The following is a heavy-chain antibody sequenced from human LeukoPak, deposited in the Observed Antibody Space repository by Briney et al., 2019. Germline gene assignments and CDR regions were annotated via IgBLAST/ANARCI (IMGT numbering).Heavy chain of an antibody. D-gene: IGHD7-27*01. CDR1: GFTFSSYD. CDR2: IGTAGDT. CDR3: ARAPGAREAFDI. V-gene: IGHV3-13*01. Sequence: GGSLRLSCAASGFTFSSYDTHWVRQATGKGLEWVSAIGTAGDTYYPGSVKGRFTISRENAKNSLYLQMNSLRAGDTAVYYCARAPGAREAFDIWGQGTMVTVSS. J-gene: IGHJ3*02.